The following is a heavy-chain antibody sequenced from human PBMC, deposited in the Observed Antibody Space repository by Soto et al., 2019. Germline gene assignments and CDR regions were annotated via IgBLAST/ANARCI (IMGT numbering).Heavy chain of an antibody. CDR1: GGSFSGYY. D-gene: IGHD3-10*01. J-gene: IGHJ6*03. V-gene: IGHV4-34*01. CDR2: INHSGST. Sequence: SETLSLTCAVYGGSFSGYYWSWIRQPPGKGLEWIGEINHSGSTNYNPSLKRRATISVDTSKNQFSLKLSSVTAADTAVYYCARGRRELFSYYYYMDVWGKGTTVTVSS. CDR3: ARGRRELFSYYYYMDV.